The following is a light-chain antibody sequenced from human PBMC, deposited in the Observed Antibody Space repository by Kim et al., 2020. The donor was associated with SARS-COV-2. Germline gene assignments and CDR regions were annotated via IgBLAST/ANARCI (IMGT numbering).Light chain of an antibody. CDR2: RDD. V-gene: IGLV1-47*01. Sequence: RATISCSGSTSNIASNFVYGYRQYPGAAPKLLIYRDDQRPSGLPERFSGSRSGTSASLAISGLRSEDEADYYCATWEDSLGGWIFGGGTQLTVL. J-gene: IGLJ2*01. CDR3: ATWEDSLGGWI. CDR1: TSNIASNF.